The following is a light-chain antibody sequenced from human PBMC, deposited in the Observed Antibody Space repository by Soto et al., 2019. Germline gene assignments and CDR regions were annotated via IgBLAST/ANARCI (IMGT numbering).Light chain of an antibody. CDR3: QQYDNLPIT. Sequence: DIQMTQSPSPLSSSVGDRITITLQASQDIGNYLNWYQQKPGKAPKLLIYDASTLESGVPSRFSGSGSGTDFTFTISSLQPEDFATYYCQQYDNLPITFGQGTRLEIK. J-gene: IGKJ5*01. CDR1: QDIGNY. V-gene: IGKV1-33*01. CDR2: DAS.